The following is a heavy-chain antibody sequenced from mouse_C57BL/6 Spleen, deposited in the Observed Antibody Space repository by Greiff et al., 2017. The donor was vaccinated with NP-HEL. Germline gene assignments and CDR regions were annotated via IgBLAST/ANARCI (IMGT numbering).Heavy chain of an antibody. Sequence: QVQLQQPGAELVKPGASVKLSCKASGYTFTSYWMHWVKQRPGQGLEWIGMIHPNSGSTNYNEKFKSKATLTVDKSSSTAYMQLSSLTSEDSAVYYCARGDYGVNLYAMDYWGQGTSVTVSS. CDR1: GYTFTSYW. J-gene: IGHJ4*01. V-gene: IGHV1-64*01. CDR3: ARGDYGVNLYAMDY. D-gene: IGHD1-2*01. CDR2: IHPNSGST.